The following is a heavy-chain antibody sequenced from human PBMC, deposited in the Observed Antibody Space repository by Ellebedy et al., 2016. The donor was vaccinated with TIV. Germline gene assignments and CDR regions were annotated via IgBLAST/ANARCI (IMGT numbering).Heavy chain of an antibody. D-gene: IGHD3-10*01. CDR3: ARDGQYYYGSGSYSSFGGDY. J-gene: IGHJ4*02. CDR1: GYTFTSYG. V-gene: IGHV1-2*02. CDR2: INPNSGGT. Sequence: ASVKVSXKASGYTFTSYGISWVRQAPGQGLEWMGWINPNSGGTNYAQKFQGRVTMTRDTSISTAYMELSRLRSDDTAVYYCARDGQYYYGSGSYSSFGGDYWGQGTLVTVSS.